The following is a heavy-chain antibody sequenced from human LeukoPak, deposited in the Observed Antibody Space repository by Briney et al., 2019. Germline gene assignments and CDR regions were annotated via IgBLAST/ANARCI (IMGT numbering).Heavy chain of an antibody. CDR1: GGTFSSYA. CDR3: AISLVLRYFDWLPGT. V-gene: IGHV1-69*13. Sequence: GASVKVSCKASGGTFSSYAISWVRQAPGQGLEWMGGIIPIFGTANYAQKLQGRVTITADESTSTAYMELSSLRSEDTAVYYCAISLVLRYFDWLPGTWGQGTLVTVSS. CDR2: IIPIFGTA. D-gene: IGHD3-9*01. J-gene: IGHJ4*02.